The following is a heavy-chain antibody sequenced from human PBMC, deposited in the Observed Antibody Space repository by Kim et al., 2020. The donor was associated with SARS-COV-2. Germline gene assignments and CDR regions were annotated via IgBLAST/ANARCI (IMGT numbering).Heavy chain of an antibody. Sequence: GKANYARKFQGRVTIDAAESTSTAYMELSSLRSEDTAVYYCARGAGYSSLGFDYWGQGTLVTVSS. J-gene: IGHJ4*02. CDR2: GKA. V-gene: IGHV1-69*01. D-gene: IGHD6-6*01. CDR3: ARGAGYSSLGFDY.